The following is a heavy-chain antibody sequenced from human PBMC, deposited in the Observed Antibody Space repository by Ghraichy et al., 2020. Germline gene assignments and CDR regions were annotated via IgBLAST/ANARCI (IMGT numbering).Heavy chain of an antibody. J-gene: IGHJ4*02. CDR2: IRFDGSNK. D-gene: IGHD5-12*01. CDR3: VKQGTRGVATTDY. Sequence: GGSLRLSCAASGFTFSSYGMHWVRQPPGKGLEWVAFIRFDGSNKYYANSVTGRFTVSRDNSKNTLYLQMNSLRTEDTALYFCVKQGTRGVATTDYWGQGTLVTASS. CDR1: GFTFSSYG. V-gene: IGHV3-30*02.